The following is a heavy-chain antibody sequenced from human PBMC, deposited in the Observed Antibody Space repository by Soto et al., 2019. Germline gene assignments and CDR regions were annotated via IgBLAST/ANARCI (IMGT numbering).Heavy chain of an antibody. CDR1: GGSISSGGYY. CDR3: AREVDYYDSSGYYNDY. V-gene: IGHV4-31*03. Sequence: TLSLTCTSSGGSISSGGYYWSWIRQHPGKGLEWIGYIYYSGSTYYNPSLKSRVTISVDTSKNQFSLKLSSVTAADTAVYYCAREVDYYDSSGYYNDYWGQGTLVTVSS. CDR2: IYYSGST. J-gene: IGHJ4*02. D-gene: IGHD3-22*01.